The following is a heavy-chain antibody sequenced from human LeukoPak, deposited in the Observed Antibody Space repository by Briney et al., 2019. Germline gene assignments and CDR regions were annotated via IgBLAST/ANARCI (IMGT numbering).Heavy chain of an antibody. CDR1: GFIFSNYW. CDR3: AIYQGVVHGVYYMDV. Sequence: PGGSLRLSCAASGFIFSNYWMTWVRQAPGKGMEWVADIELEGSEKLYVKSVRGRFDISRHNDKMSLLQQIISLRAEDTAGEYCAIYQGVVHGVYYMDVLCKGTPVTVS. V-gene: IGHV3-7*01. CDR2: IELEGSEK. D-gene: IGHD3-10*01. J-gene: IGHJ6*03.